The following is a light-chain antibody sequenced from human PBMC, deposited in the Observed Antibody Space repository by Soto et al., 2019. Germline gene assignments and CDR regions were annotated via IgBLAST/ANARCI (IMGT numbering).Light chain of an antibody. CDR3: HKYTSDLLT. J-gene: IGKJ5*01. CDR2: AAS. V-gene: IGKV1-27*01. CDR1: QGIYNY. Sequence: DIQMTQSPSSLSASVGDRVTITCRASQGIYNYLAWYQQKPGKAPKLLIYAASTLEAGVPSRFSGSGSGTDFTITISSLQPEAVATYYCHKYTSDLLTFVQGTRLAI.